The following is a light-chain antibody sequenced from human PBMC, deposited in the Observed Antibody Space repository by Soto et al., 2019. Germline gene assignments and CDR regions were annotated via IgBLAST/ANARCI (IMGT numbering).Light chain of an antibody. CDR2: END. J-gene: IGLJ7*01. V-gene: IGLV1-51*02. CDR3: GTWDSSLSAV. Sequence: QSVLTQPPSVSAAPGQKVTISCSGSSSDIGNNYISWYQQLPGTAPKLLIFENDKRPSGIPDRFSASKSGTSATLGITGLQTGDEAEYYCGTWDSSLSAVFGGGTQLTVL. CDR1: SSDIGNNY.